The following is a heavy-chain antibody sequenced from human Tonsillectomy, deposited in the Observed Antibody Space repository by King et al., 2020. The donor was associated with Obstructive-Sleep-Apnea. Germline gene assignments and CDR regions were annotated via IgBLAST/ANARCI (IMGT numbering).Heavy chain of an antibody. J-gene: IGHJ4*02. D-gene: IGHD2-15*01. V-gene: IGHV3-13*04. CDR3: ARGGRYCSGGSCYEGTSLDY. CDR1: GFTFSSYD. Sequence: VQLVESGGGLVQPGGSLRLSCAASGFTFSSYDMHWVRQATGKGLEWVSAIGTAGDTYYPGSVKGRFTISREIAKNSLYLQMNSLRAGDTAVYYCARGGRYCSGGSCYEGTSLDYWGQGTLVTVSS. CDR2: IGTAGDT.